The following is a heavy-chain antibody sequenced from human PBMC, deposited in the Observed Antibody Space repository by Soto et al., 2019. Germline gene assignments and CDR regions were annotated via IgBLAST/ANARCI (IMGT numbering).Heavy chain of an antibody. D-gene: IGHD3-22*01. CDR2: IDGSGGST. Sequence: PGGSLRLSCAASGFTFSSYAMSWVRQAPGKGLEWFSCIDGSGGSTYHADSVKGRLTISRDNSKNILYLQMNSLRVEDTAVYYCAKGSSGGRPYYFDYWGQGTLVTVSS. CDR1: GFTFSSYA. V-gene: IGHV3-23*01. CDR3: AKGSSGGRPYYFDY. J-gene: IGHJ4*02.